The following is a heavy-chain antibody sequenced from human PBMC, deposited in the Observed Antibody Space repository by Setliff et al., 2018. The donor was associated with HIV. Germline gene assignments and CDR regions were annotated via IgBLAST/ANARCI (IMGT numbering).Heavy chain of an antibody. V-gene: IGHV3-7*03. J-gene: IGHJ4*02. Sequence: ETLSLTCTVSGGSINNYYWSWIRQPPGKGLEWVANIDQDGSEKYYVDSVKGRFTISRDNAKNSLYLQMNSLRAEDMALYYCAKGRCSGSSCYFDYWGQGTLVTVSS. CDR2: IDQDGSEK. D-gene: IGHD2-15*01. CDR3: AKGRCSGSSCYFDY. CDR1: GGSINNYY.